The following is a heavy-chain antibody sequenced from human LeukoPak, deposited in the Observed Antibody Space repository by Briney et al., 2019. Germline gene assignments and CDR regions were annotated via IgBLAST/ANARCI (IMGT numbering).Heavy chain of an antibody. CDR2: IHPSGTT. D-gene: IGHD6-19*01. Sequence: PSETLSLTCTVSGGSISSYYWTWIRQPAGKGLEWIGLIHPSGTTNHNPSLKSRVIMSLDMSNNQFSLKVRSVTAADTAVYYCARETEVPGGRSWDFWGQGTLVTVSS. CDR3: ARETEVPGGRSWDF. J-gene: IGHJ4*02. CDR1: GGSISSYY. V-gene: IGHV4-4*07.